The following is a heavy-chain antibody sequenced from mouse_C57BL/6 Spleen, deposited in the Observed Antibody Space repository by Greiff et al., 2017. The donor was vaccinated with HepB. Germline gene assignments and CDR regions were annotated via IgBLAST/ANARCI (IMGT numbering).Heavy chain of an antibody. D-gene: IGHD2-1*01. CDR2: IDPSDSYT. CDR3: ARWDGNYEAY. Sequence: QVQLQQPGAELVMPGASVKLSCKASGYTFTSYWMHWVKQRPGQGLEWIGEIDPSDSYTNYNQKFKGKSTLTVDKSSSTAYMQLSSLTSEDSAVYYCARWDGNYEAYWGQGTLVTVSA. J-gene: IGHJ3*01. CDR1: GYTFTSYW. V-gene: IGHV1-69*01.